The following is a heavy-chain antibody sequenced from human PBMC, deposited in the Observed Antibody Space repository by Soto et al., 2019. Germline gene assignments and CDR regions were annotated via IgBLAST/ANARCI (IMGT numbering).Heavy chain of an antibody. J-gene: IGHJ6*02. Sequence: EVQLVESGGGLVQPGGSLRLSCAASGFTFSSYDMHWVRQATGKGLEGVSTIAAAGDSYYPDSVKGRFTISRDNAKSSFYLQMNSLRAGDTAVYYCARGLLSGAGGYLYYFYGVDVWGQGTTVTVSS. V-gene: IGHV3-13*01. CDR3: ARGLLSGAGGYLYYFYGVDV. CDR2: IAAAGDS. CDR1: GFTFSSYD. D-gene: IGHD3-10*01.